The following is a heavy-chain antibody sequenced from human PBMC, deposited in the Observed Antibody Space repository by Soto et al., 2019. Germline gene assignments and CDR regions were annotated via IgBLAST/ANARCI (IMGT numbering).Heavy chain of an antibody. CDR2: IYWDDTK. CDR3: AHAYGGRSLY. J-gene: IGHJ4*02. D-gene: IGHD1-26*01. CDR1: GFSLTTDRVG. Sequence: QITLKESGPTLVKPTQTLTLTCTFSGFSLTTDRVGVGWIRQPPGEALEWLAVIYWDDTKTYRPSLESRLTITKDPSKNQVALTMTHMDSVDTATYYCAHAYGGRSLYWGQGTLVTVSS. V-gene: IGHV2-5*02.